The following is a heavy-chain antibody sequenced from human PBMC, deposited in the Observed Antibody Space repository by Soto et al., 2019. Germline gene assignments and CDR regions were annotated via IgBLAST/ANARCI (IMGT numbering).Heavy chain of an antibody. D-gene: IGHD6-19*01. CDR1: GGTFSIYA. CDR2: IIPLFGTA. V-gene: IGHV1-69*13. Sequence: SVKVSCKTSGGTFSIYAIYWVRQAPGQGLEWMGAIIPLFGTADYAQKFQGRVTITADESTSTAYMELSSLRSEDTAVYYCARPKGSYSSGYYYFDYWGQGTLVTVS. CDR3: ARPKGSYSSGYYYFDY. J-gene: IGHJ4*02.